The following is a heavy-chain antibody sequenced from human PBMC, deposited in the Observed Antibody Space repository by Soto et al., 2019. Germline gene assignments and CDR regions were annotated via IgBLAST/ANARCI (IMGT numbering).Heavy chain of an antibody. D-gene: IGHD6-6*01. CDR3: VKDLMQDEAARQKYFQH. V-gene: IGHV3-64D*06. J-gene: IGHJ1*01. CDR1: GFTFSSYA. Sequence: GGSLRLSCSASGFTFSSYAMHWVRQAPGKGLEYVSAISSNGGSTYYADSVKGRFTISRDNSKNTLYLQMSSLRAEDTAVYYCVKDLMQDEAARQKYFQHWGQGTLVTVSS. CDR2: ISSNGGST.